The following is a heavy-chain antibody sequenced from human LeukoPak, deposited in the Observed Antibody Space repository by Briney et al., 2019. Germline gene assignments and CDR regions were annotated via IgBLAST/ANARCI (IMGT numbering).Heavy chain of an antibody. D-gene: IGHD1-14*01. CDR3: ARGPRRTSFDY. V-gene: IGHV1-69*05. CDR2: IIPIFGTA. CDR1: GGTFSSYA. J-gene: IGHJ4*02. Sequence: SVKVSCKASGGTFSSYAISWVRQAPGQGLEWMGGIIPIFGTADYAQKFQGRVTITTDESTSTAYMGLSSLRSEDTAVYYCARGPRRTSFDYWGQGTLVTVSS.